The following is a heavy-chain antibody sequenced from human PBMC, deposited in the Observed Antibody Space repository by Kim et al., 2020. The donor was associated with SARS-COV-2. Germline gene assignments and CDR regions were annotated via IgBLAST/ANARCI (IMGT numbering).Heavy chain of an antibody. V-gene: IGHV3-30*18. CDR1: GFTFSSYG. CDR3: VKDLVSLGWFGELLPANYGMDV. Sequence: GGSLRLSCAASGFTFSSYGMHWVRQAPGKGLEWVAVISYDGSNKYYADSVKGRFTISRDNSKNTLYLQMNSLRAEDTAVYYCVKDLVSLGWFGELLPANYGMDVWGQGTTVTGSS. J-gene: IGHJ6*02. CDR2: ISYDGSNK. D-gene: IGHD3-10*01.